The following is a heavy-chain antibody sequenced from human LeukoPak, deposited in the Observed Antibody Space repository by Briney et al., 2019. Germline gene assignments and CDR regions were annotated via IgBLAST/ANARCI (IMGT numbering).Heavy chain of an antibody. CDR2: IKPDGSEK. CDR1: GFTFSNYW. D-gene: IGHD2-21*02. V-gene: IGHV3-7*05. CDR3: ARWVTASDRGVDV. J-gene: IGHJ6*02. Sequence: GGSLRLSCAASGFTFSNYWMSWVRQAPGKGLEWVGQIKPDGSEKYYEDSVKGRFAISRDNAKNSLDLQMNSLRAEDTAIYYCARWVTASDRGVDVWGQGTTVTVSS.